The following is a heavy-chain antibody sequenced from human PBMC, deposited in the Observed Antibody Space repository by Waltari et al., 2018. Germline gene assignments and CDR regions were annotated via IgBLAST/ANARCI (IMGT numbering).Heavy chain of an antibody. Sequence: QVQVQESGPGLVKPSETVSLTCTVSGDSISNHFWTWIRQPPEKGLEWIGNIHYSGTTNYNPSLKSRGAISLDTSKNHLSLRLDSVTAADTALYFCVRGKLGFCTGSSCHLDLWGRGTLVTVSS. D-gene: IGHD2-8*02. CDR3: VRGKLGFCTGSSCHLDL. CDR2: IHYSGTT. CDR1: GDSISNHF. V-gene: IGHV4-59*11. J-gene: IGHJ5*02.